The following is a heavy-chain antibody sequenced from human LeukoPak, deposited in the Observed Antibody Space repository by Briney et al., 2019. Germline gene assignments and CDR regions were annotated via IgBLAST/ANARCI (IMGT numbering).Heavy chain of an antibody. J-gene: IGHJ3*02. Sequence: GGSPRLSCAASGFTFRRYWIHWVRQAPGKGLVWVSRINSDGSSTSYADSVKGRFTTSRDNAKNTMYLQMNSLRAEDTAVYYCAKGVGAFDIWGQGTMVTVSS. CDR2: INSDGSST. CDR3: AKGVGAFDI. V-gene: IGHV3-74*01. CDR1: GFTFRRYW.